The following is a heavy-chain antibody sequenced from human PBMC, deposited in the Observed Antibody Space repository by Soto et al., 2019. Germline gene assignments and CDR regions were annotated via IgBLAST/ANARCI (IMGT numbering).Heavy chain of an antibody. CDR3: AKDWSLRYFDWLLRADAFDI. J-gene: IGHJ3*02. D-gene: IGHD3-9*01. CDR1: GSAFSSFG. V-gene: IGHV3-30*18. Sequence: GGSLRLSCEASGSAFSSFGMHWVRQAPGKGLEWVAIISYDGSNKYYADSVKGRFTISRDNSKNTLYLQMNSLRAEDTAVYYCAKDWSLRYFDWLLRADAFDIWGQGTMVTVSS. CDR2: ISYDGSNK.